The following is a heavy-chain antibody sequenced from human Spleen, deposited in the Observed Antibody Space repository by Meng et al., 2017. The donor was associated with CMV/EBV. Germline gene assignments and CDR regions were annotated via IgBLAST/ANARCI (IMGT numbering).Heavy chain of an antibody. V-gene: IGHV4-34*01. CDR3: ARQYSSSYYSDY. J-gene: IGHJ4*02. D-gene: IGHD6-6*01. CDR1: GGSSSTYY. Sequence: SETLSLTCAVSGGSSSTYYWSWIRQPPGKGLEWIATIYYNGATYYNPSLQSRVTISVDTSKNQFSLKLSSVTAADTAVYYCARQYSSSYYSDYWGQGTLVTVSS. CDR2: IYYNGAT.